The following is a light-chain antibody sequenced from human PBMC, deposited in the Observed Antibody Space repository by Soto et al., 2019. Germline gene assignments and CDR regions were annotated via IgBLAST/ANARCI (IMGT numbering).Light chain of an antibody. CDR2: GAS. V-gene: IGKV3-20*01. Sequence: EIVLTQSPGTLSLSPGERATLSCRASQGGFGNYLAWYQQKPGQAPRLLIYGASKRAPGTPDRFSGSGSGTDFTLTIIRLEPEDFALYSCHQYGSAPLTLGQGTKVEIK. CDR1: QGGFGNY. CDR3: HQYGSAPLT. J-gene: IGKJ1*01.